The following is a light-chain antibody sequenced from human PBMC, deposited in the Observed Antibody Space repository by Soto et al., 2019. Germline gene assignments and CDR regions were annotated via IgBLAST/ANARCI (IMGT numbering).Light chain of an antibody. V-gene: IGKV3-20*01. CDR3: QQYGGVPYT. CDR1: ESISRDY. J-gene: IGKJ2*01. CDR2: GAS. Sequence: EIVLTQSPGTLSLSPGQRATLTCRASESISRDYLAWYQQRLGQAPRILIYGASSGATGIPDRFSGSGSGKDFTLTISRLEPEDFAIYYCQQYGGVPYTFGQGTKLEIK.